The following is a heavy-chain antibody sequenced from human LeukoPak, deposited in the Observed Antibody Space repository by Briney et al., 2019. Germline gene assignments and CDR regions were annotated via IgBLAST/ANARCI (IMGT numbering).Heavy chain of an antibody. D-gene: IGHD4-23*01. CDR2: IYHSGST. CDR3: AMGLAWKLDY. CDR1: GGSISSGSYY. Sequence: SETLSLTCTVSGGSISSGSYYWSWIRQPPGKGLEWIGYIYHSGSTYYNPSLKSRVTISVDRSKNQFSLKLSSVIAEDTAVYYCAMGLAWKLDYWGQGTLVTVSS. V-gene: IGHV4-30-2*01. J-gene: IGHJ4*02.